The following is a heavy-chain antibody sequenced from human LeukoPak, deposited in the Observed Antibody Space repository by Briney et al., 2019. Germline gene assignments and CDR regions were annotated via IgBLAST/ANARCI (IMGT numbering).Heavy chain of an antibody. CDR3: ARDTIVDRFRFDP. Sequence: ASVKVSFKASGYTFTGYYMHWVRQAPGQGLEWMGIINPSGGSTSYAQKFQGRVTMTRDTSTSTVYMELSSLRSEDTAVYYCARDTIVDRFRFDPWGQGTLVTVSS. D-gene: IGHD1-26*01. CDR1: GYTFTGYY. J-gene: IGHJ5*02. V-gene: IGHV1-46*01. CDR2: INPSGGST.